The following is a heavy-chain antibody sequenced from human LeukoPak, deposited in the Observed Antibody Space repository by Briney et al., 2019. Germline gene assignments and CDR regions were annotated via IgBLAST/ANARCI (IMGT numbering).Heavy chain of an antibody. J-gene: IGHJ4*02. CDR3: IRGLVTHGPFDY. CDR1: GYSFTSYW. Sequence: GASLQISCKGSGYSFTSYWIGWVRQMPGEGLEWMGIIYPGDPDTRYSPSFQGQVTISADKSISTAYLQWSSLKASDTAMYYCIRGLVTHGPFDYWGQGTLVTVSS. CDR2: IYPGDPDT. V-gene: IGHV5-51*01. D-gene: IGHD6-19*01.